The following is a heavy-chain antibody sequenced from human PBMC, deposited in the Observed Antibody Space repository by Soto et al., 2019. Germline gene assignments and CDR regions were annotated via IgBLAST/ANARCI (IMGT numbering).Heavy chain of an antibody. Sequence: EVQLVESGGGLVQPGGPLRLSCRASGFTLSDYEMHWVRQAPGKGLEWVSYISTGSSTIYYADSVKGRFTISRDNAENSLFLEMKSLRPEDTAVYYCARVRAGAANGYYGMDVWGQGTTVTVSS. V-gene: IGHV3-48*03. J-gene: IGHJ6*02. CDR2: ISTGSSTI. CDR3: ARVRAGAANGYYGMDV. D-gene: IGHD1-26*01. CDR1: GFTLSDYE.